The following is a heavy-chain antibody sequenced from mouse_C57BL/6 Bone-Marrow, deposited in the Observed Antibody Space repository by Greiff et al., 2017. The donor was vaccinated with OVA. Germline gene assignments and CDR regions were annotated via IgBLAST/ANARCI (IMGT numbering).Heavy chain of an antibody. J-gene: IGHJ2*01. CDR3: ARGYDGYYYFDY. CDR1: GYTFTSYW. D-gene: IGHD2-3*01. V-gene: IGHV1-55*01. CDR2: IYPGSAST. Sequence: QVQLQQPGAELVKPGASVKMSCKASGYTFTSYWITWVKQRPGQGLEWIGDIYPGSASTNYNEKFKSKATLTVDTSSSTAYMQLSSLTSEDSAVYYCARGYDGYYYFDYWGQGTTLTVSS.